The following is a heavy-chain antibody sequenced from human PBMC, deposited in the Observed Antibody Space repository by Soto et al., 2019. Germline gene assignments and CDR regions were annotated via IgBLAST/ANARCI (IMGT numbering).Heavy chain of an antibody. CDR3: AKSLSGITRYGMDV. Sequence: EVQLVESGGVVVQPGGSLRLSCAASGFTFDDYAMHWVRQAPGKGLERVSLISWDGGSTYYADSVKGRFTISRDNSKNSLYLQMNSLRAEDTALYYCAKSLSGITRYGMDVWGQGTTVTVSS. CDR1: GFTFDDYA. V-gene: IGHV3-43D*04. J-gene: IGHJ6*02. D-gene: IGHD1-20*01. CDR2: ISWDGGST.